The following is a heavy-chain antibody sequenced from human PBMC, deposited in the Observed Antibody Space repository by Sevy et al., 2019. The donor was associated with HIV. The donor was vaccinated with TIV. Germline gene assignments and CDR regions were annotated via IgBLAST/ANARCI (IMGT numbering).Heavy chain of an antibody. CDR2: ISSSGSTI. Sequence: GGSLRLSCAASGFTFSSYEMNWVRQAPGKGLEWVSYISSSGSTIYYADSVKGRFTISRDNAKNSLYRQMNSLRAEDTAVDYCARWGNDIVVVPAADKGGAFDIWGQGTMVTVSS. J-gene: IGHJ3*02. CDR1: GFTFSSYE. CDR3: ARWGNDIVVVPAADKGGAFDI. V-gene: IGHV3-48*03. D-gene: IGHD2-2*01.